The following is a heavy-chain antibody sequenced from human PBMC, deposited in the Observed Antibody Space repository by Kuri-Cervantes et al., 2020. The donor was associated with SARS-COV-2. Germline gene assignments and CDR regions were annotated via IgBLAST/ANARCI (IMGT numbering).Heavy chain of an antibody. CDR1: GGSFSGYY. Sequence: ESLKISCAVYGGSFSGYYWSWIRQPPGKGLEWIGYIYYGGSTNYNPSLKSRVTISVDTSKNQFSLKLSSVTAADTAVYYCARPRYGDYDGAFDIWGQGTMVTVSS. J-gene: IGHJ3*02. V-gene: IGHV4-34*11. CDR2: IYYGGST. D-gene: IGHD4-17*01. CDR3: ARPRYGDYDGAFDI.